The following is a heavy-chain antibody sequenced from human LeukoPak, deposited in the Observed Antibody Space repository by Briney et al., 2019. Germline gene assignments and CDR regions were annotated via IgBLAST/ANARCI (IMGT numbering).Heavy chain of an antibody. Sequence: PGGSLRLSCAASGFTFSSYAMSWVRQAPGKGLEWVSAISGSGGSTYYADSVKGRFTISRDNSENTLYLQMNSLRAEDTAVYYCARKVYGGNHFDYWGQGTLVTVSS. CDR1: GFTFSSYA. CDR3: ARKVYGGNHFDY. J-gene: IGHJ4*02. D-gene: IGHD4-23*01. CDR2: ISGSGGST. V-gene: IGHV3-23*01.